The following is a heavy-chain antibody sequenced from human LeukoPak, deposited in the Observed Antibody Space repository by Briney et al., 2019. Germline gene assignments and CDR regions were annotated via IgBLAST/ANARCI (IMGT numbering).Heavy chain of an antibody. J-gene: IGHJ4*02. CDR1: GGSISSDY. CDR2: IYNSGST. CDR3: ARVDSGWYYFDY. Sequence: PSETLSLTCTVSGGSISSDYWSWIRQPPGKGLEWIGYIYNSGSTNYNPSLKSRVTISVDTSKNQFSLKLSSVTAADTAVYYCARVDSGWYYFDYWGQGTLVTVSS. D-gene: IGHD6-19*01. V-gene: IGHV4-4*08.